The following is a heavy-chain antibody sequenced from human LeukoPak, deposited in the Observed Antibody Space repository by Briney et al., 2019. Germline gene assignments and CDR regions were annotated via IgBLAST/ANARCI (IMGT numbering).Heavy chain of an antibody. J-gene: IGHJ5*02. D-gene: IGHD2-21*02. CDR3: ARDASYCGGDCYPSYWFDP. Sequence: PSETLSLTCTVSGGSISSYYWSWIRQPPGKGLEWIGYIYYSGSTNYNPSLKSRVTISVDTSKNQFSLKLSSVTAADTAVYYSARDASYCGGDCYPSYWFDPWGQGTLVTVSS. CDR1: GGSISSYY. CDR2: IYYSGST. V-gene: IGHV4-59*01.